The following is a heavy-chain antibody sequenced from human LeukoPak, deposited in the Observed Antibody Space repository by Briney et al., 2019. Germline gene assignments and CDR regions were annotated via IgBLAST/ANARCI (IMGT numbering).Heavy chain of an antibody. CDR1: GGSISSYY. V-gene: IGHV4-59*01. CDR3: AGTLRYFDWSALRNWFDP. Sequence: TSETLSLTCTVSGGSISSYYWSWIRQPPGKGLEWIGYIYYSGSTNYNPSLKSRVTISVDTSKNQFSLKLSSVTAADTAVYYCAGTLRYFDWSALRNWFDPWGQGTLVTVSS. D-gene: IGHD3-9*01. CDR2: IYYSGST. J-gene: IGHJ5*02.